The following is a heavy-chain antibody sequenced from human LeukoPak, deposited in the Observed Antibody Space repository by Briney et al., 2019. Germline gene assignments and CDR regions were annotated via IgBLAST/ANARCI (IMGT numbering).Heavy chain of an antibody. CDR1: GFTFSSYS. J-gene: IGHJ4*02. Sequence: GGSLRLSCAASGFTFSSYSMNWVRQAPGKGLEWVSSISSSSSYIYYADSVKGRFTISRDNAKNSLYLQMNSLRAEDTAVYYCAPFVYGDYTVPLDYWGQGTLVTVSS. D-gene: IGHD4-17*01. CDR3: APFVYGDYTVPLDY. V-gene: IGHV3-21*01. CDR2: ISSSSSYI.